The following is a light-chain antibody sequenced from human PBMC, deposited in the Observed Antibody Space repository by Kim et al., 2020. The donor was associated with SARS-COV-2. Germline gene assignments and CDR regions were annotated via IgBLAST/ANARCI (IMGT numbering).Light chain of an antibody. CDR1: KLGDKY. CDR3: QARDSSTEV. Sequence: SYELTQPPSVSVSPGQTASITCSGDKLGDKYACWYQQKPGQSPVLVIYQDSKRPSGIPERFSGSNSGNTATLTISGTQAMDEADYYCQARDSSTEVFGTGTKVTVL. V-gene: IGLV3-1*01. J-gene: IGLJ1*01. CDR2: QDS.